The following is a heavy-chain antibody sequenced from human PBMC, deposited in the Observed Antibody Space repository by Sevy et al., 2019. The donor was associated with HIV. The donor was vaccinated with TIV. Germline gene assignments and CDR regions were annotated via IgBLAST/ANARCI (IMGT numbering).Heavy chain of an antibody. D-gene: IGHD3-22*01. CDR2: ISSSSSYI. V-gene: IGHV3-21*01. J-gene: IGHJ3*02. CDR1: GFTFSSYS. Sequence: WGSLRLSCAASGFTFSSYSMNWVRQAPGKGLEWVSSISSSSSYIYYADSVKGRFTISRDNAKNSLYLQMNSLRAEDTAVYYCARDAALSNYYDSSGYPNAFDIWGQGTMVTVSS. CDR3: ARDAALSNYYDSSGYPNAFDI.